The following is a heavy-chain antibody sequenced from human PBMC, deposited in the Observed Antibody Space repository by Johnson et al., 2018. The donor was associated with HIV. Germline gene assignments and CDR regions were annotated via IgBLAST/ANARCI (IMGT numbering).Heavy chain of an antibody. CDR1: GFTVSSNY. J-gene: IGHJ3*02. D-gene: IGHD3-22*01. V-gene: IGHV3-66*03. CDR2: LYSGGST. CDR3: AKAGGYDSSGLNDAFDI. Sequence: VQLVESGGGLIQPGGSLRLSCAASGFTVSSNYMTWVRQAPGKGLEWVSILYSGGSTYYADSVKGRFSISRDNSKNTLFLQLNSLRAEDTAVYYCAKAGGYDSSGLNDAFDIWGQGTMVTVSS.